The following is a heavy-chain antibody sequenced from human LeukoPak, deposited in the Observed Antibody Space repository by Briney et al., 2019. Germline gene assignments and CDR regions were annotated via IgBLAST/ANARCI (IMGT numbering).Heavy chain of an antibody. D-gene: IGHD3-22*01. CDR3: ASGGIGGYYYG. Sequence: PSETLSLTCRVSGGSISSGGYYWNWIRQPPGKGLEWIGYIFYSGSTNYNPSLKSRVTISVDTSKNQFSLKLSSVTAADTAVYYCASGGIGGYYYGWGQGTLVTVSS. CDR1: GGSISSGGYY. J-gene: IGHJ4*02. CDR2: IFYSGST. V-gene: IGHV4-61*08.